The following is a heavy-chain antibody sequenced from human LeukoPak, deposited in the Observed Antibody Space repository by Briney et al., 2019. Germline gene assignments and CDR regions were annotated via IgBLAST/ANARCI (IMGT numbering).Heavy chain of an antibody. CDR3: VRAPTTGAYYFDY. V-gene: IGHV3-21*01. J-gene: IGHJ4*02. Sequence: GGSLRLSCAASGFTFSGYSMTWVRQAPGKGLEWVSSISSTSSYIYYADSLKGRFTISRDNTKDSLSLQMNSLRAEDTAVYYCVRAPTTGAYYFDYWGQGTLITVSS. CDR2: ISSTSSYI. D-gene: IGHD1-26*01. CDR1: GFTFSGYS.